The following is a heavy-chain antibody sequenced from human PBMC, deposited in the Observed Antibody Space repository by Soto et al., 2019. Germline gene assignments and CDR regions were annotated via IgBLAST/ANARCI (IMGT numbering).Heavy chain of an antibody. CDR2: ISSSSSYI. CDR1: GFTFSSYS. V-gene: IGHV3-21*01. CDR3: ARGISAAGEDAFDI. J-gene: IGHJ3*02. D-gene: IGHD6-13*01. Sequence: GESLKISCAASGFTFSSYSMNWVRQAPGKGLEWVSSISSSSSYIYYADSVKGRFTISRDNAKNSLYLQMNSLRAEDTAVYYCARGISAAGEDAFDIWGQGTMVTVSS.